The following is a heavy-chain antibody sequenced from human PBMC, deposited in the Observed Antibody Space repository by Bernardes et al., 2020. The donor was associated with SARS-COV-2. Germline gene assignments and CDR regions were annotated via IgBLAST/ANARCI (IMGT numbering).Heavy chain of an antibody. J-gene: IGHJ3*02. D-gene: IGHD1-26*01. V-gene: IGHV3-23*01. Sequence: GGSLRLSCVASGISFSNYAMSWVRQAPGRGLEWVSVITGNGDITYYADSVKGRFTISRDNSKNTLYLQMNSLRAEDTAIYYCAKGSFEVELLHAFDIWGQGKMVTVSS. CDR3: AKGSFEVELLHAFDI. CDR1: GISFSNYA. CDR2: ITGNGDIT.